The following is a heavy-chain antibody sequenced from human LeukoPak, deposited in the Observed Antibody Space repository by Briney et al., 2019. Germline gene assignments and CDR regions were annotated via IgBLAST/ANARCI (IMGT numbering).Heavy chain of an antibody. CDR3: ASDLSSGWFFDY. Sequence: GGSLRLSCAASGFTFSDYGMHWVRQAPGKGLEWVAVISYDGTNKYYVDSVKGRFTISRDNSRNTLYLQMNSLRAEDTAVYYCASDLSSGWFFDYWGQGTLVTVSS. CDR2: ISYDGTNK. V-gene: IGHV3-30*03. CDR1: GFTFSDYG. J-gene: IGHJ4*02. D-gene: IGHD6-19*01.